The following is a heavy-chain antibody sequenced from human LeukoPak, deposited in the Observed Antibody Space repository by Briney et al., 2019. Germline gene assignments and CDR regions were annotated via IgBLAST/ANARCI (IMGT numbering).Heavy chain of an antibody. CDR2: IFYSGST. CDR1: GGSIRANSYY. J-gene: IGHJ4*02. D-gene: IGHD3-9*01. V-gene: IGHV4-61*05. Sequence: PSETLSLTCTVSGGSIRANSYYWAWIRQPPGKGLEWIGEIFYSGSTNSNPSLKSRLTMSVDESKHEFSLKLTSVTAADTAVYYCASGGLVSRYLDHWGQGTLVTVSP. CDR3: ASGGLVSRYLDH.